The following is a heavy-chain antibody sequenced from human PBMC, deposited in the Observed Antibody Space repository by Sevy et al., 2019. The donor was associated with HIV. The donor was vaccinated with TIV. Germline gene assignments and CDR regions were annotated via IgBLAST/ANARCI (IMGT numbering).Heavy chain of an antibody. J-gene: IGHJ5*02. V-gene: IGHV4-39*01. CDR3: ARHVCLDWFDP. CDR2: IYYSGST. CDR1: GGSIATSSYY. Sequence: SETLSLTCTVSGGSIATSSYYWGWIRQPPGKGLEWIGSIYYSGSTYYNPSLKSRVTMSEDTSKNQFSLKLNSVTAADTAVYYCARHVCLDWFDPWGQGTLVTVSS.